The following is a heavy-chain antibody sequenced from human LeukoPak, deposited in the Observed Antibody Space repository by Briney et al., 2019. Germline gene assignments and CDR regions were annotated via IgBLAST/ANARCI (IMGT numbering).Heavy chain of an antibody. J-gene: IGHJ4*02. CDR1: GFTFSDYW. D-gene: IGHD3-10*01. CDR2: INQHGREI. V-gene: IGHV3-7*03. CDR3: ARDLRWFGESIDY. Sequence: GGSLRLSCVGSGFTFSDYWMSWVRQAPGKGLEWVADINQHGREIYYADSVRGRFTISGDNAKNSLYLQMNSLRAEDTAVYYCARDLRWFGESIDYWGQGTLVTVSS.